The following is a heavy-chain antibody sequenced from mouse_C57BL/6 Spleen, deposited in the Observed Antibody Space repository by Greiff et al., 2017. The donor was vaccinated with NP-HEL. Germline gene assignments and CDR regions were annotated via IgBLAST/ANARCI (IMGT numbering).Heavy chain of an antibody. CDR2: IRSKSSNYAT. Sequence: EVMLVESGGGLVQPKGSLKLSCAASGFTFNTYAMHWVRQAPGKGLEWVARIRSKSSNYATYYADSVKDRFTISRDDSQSMLYLQMNNLKTEDTAMYYCVRESSTMVTPAWFAYWGQGTLVTVSA. CDR1: GFTFNTYA. V-gene: IGHV10-3*01. CDR3: VRESSTMVTPAWFAY. D-gene: IGHD2-1*01. J-gene: IGHJ3*01.